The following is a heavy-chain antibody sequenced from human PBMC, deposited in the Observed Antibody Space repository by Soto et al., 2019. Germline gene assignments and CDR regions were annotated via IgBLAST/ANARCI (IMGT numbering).Heavy chain of an antibody. J-gene: IGHJ6*01. CDR3: ARHAVADYDILTGHTSYYYGMDV. D-gene: IGHD3-9*01. Sequence: PGESLNTSCQGPGYSFTSYSIRCALQMRGKGLECMGRIDPSDSYTNYSPSFQGHVTISADKSISTAYLQWSSLKASETAMYYCARHAVADYDILTGHTSYYYGMDVWGQGTTVTGSS. V-gene: IGHV5-10-1*01. CDR2: IDPSDSYT. CDR1: GYSFTSYS.